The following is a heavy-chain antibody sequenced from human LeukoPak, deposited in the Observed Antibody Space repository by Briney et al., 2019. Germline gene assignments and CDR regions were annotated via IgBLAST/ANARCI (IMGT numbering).Heavy chain of an antibody. CDR1: GGSISNGTSY. CDR2: IYSSGST. J-gene: IGHJ5*02. D-gene: IGHD3-10*01. V-gene: IGHV4-61*10. Sequence: SETLSLTCTVSGGSISNGTSYWTWIRQPAGKSLEWLGRIYSSGSTNYNPSLKSRVTISVDTSKNQFSLKLSSVTAADTAVYYCARDLRWFGESNWFDPWGQGTLVTVSS. CDR3: ARDLRWFGESNWFDP.